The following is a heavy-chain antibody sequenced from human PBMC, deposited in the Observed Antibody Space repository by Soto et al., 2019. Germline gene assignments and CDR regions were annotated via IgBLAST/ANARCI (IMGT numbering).Heavy chain of an antibody. CDR1: GFAFRSYG. CDR3: AKGGATAAVLDY. CDR2: ISYDKNTI. V-gene: IGHV3-30*18. D-gene: IGHD3-10*02. Sequence: QIQLVESGGGVVQPGRSLRLSCAASGFAFRSYGMHWVRQVPGRGLDWLSVISYDKNTIHYAGSVRGRFTISRDNSKNTVYLDIKSLRPEDTAIYYCAKGGATAAVLDYWGQGTLVIVSP. J-gene: IGHJ4*02.